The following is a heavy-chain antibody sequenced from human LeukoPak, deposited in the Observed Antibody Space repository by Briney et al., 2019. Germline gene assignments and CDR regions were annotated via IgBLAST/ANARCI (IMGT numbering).Heavy chain of an antibody. V-gene: IGHV1-69*05. CDR3: ARDRAGYLYCGGDCYSRAHDAFDI. J-gene: IGHJ3*02. CDR1: GGTFSSYA. CDR2: IIPIFGTA. D-gene: IGHD2-21*01. Sequence: GASVKVSCKASGGTFSSYAISWVRQAPGQGLEWMGRIIPIFGTANYAQKFQGRVTITTDESTSTAYMELSSLRSEDTAVYYCARDRAGYLYCGGDCYSRAHDAFDIWGQGTMVTVSS.